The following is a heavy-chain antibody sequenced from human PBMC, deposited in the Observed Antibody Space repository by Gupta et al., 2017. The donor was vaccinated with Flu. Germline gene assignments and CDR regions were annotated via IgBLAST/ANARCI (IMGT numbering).Heavy chain of an antibody. D-gene: IGHD1-26*01. V-gene: IGHV4-39*01. Sequence: QLQLQESGTGLVKPSETLSLTCTVSGGSISSSSYYWGWIRQPPGKGLEWIGSIYYSGSTYYNPSLKSRVTISVDTSKNQFSLKLSSVTAADTAVYYCATPGNSGSSPVDYWGQGTLVTVSS. CDR2: IYYSGST. J-gene: IGHJ4*02. CDR3: ATPGNSGSSPVDY. CDR1: GGSISSSSYY.